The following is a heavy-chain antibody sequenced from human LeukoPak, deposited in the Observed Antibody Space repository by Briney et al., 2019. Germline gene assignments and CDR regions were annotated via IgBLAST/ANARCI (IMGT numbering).Heavy chain of an antibody. V-gene: IGHV1-2*02. Sequence: ASVNVSCKASGFSFTSYAIHWVRQAPGQGLEWMGWITPGGGTNYAQKFQGRVAIIWDTSITTAYMDLSRLTSDDTAVYYCARDRYGDGFAHLDYWGQGALVTVSS. CDR1: GFSFTSYA. J-gene: IGHJ4*02. D-gene: IGHD5-24*01. CDR2: ITPGGGT. CDR3: ARDRYGDGFAHLDY.